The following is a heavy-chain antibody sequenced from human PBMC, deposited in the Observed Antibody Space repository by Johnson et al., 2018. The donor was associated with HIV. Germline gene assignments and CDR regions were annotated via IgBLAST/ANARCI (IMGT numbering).Heavy chain of an antibody. V-gene: IGHV3-20*04. D-gene: IGHD3-22*01. CDR1: GFTFDDYG. CDR2: INWNGGST. CDR3: ARGLQSLIVVITRGAFNI. Sequence: EQLVESGGGVVRPGGSLRLSCAASGFTFDDYGMSWVRQAPGKGLEWVSGINWNGGSTGYADSVKGRFTISRDNAKNSLYLQMNSLRVEDTAVYYCARGLQSLIVVITRGAFNIWGQGTMVTVSS. J-gene: IGHJ3*02.